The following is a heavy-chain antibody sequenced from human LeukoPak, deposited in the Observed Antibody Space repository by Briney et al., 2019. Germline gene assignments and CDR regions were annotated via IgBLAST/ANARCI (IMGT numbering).Heavy chain of an antibody. D-gene: IGHD3-10*01. CDR3: ARVYGSGSYPYYFDY. J-gene: IGHJ4*02. CDR1: GGTFSSYA. CDR2: IIPIFGTA. V-gene: IGHV1-69*06. Sequence: GASVKVSCKASGGTFSSYAISWVRQAPGQGLEWMGGIIPIFGTANYAQKFQGRVTITADKSTSTAYMELSSLRSEDTAVYYCARVYGSGSYPYYFDYRGQGTLVTVSS.